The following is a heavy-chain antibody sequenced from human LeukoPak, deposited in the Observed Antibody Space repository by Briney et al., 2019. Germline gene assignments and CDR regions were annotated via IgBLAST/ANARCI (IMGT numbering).Heavy chain of an antibody. CDR3: ARDGSAIFGVGHDY. CDR1: GFTFSSYS. Sequence: PGGSLRPSCAASGFTFSSYSMNWVRQAPGKGLEWVSSISSSSSYIYYADSVKGRFTISRDNAKNSLYLQMNSLRAEDTAVYYCARDGSAIFGVGHDYWGQGTLVTVSS. CDR2: ISSSSSYI. D-gene: IGHD3-3*01. V-gene: IGHV3-21*01. J-gene: IGHJ4*02.